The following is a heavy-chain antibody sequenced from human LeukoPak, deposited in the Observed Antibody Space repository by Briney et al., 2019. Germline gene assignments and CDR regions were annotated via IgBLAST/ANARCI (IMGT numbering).Heavy chain of an antibody. CDR3: ARSGSNWSCDS. Sequence: GASVKASCKASGYAFPHYGVQWVRQAPGQTLEWMGWINAGNGDDTKYSQKFQARLTMTTDTSATTVYMELNSLRSEDTAVYYCARSGSNWSCDSWGQGTLVTVSS. CDR2: INAGNGDDT. D-gene: IGHD6-13*01. J-gene: IGHJ4*02. CDR1: GYAFPHYG. V-gene: IGHV1-3*01.